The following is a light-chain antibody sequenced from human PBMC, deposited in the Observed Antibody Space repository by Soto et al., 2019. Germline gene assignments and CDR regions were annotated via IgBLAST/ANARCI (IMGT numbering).Light chain of an antibody. J-gene: IGKJ1*01. CDR3: QQRSNWPWT. Sequence: EIMMTQSPATVSVSPGERATLYCRASQSVGNNLAWYQQKPGQAPRLLIYDASNRATGIPARFSGSGSGTDFTLTISSLEPEDFAVYYCQQRSNWPWTFGQGTKVDIK. CDR1: QSVGNN. V-gene: IGKV3-11*01. CDR2: DAS.